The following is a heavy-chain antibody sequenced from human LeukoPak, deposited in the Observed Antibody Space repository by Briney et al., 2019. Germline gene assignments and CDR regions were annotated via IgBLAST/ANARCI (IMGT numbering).Heavy chain of an antibody. V-gene: IGHV3-21*01. CDR1: GFTFSSYS. CDR2: ISSSSSYI. CDR3: ARDLVGPYGMDV. Sequence: GGSLRLSCAASGFTFSSYSMNWVRQAPGKGLEWVSSISSSSSYIYYADSVKGQFTISRDNAKNSLYLQMNSLRAEDTAVYYCARDLVGPYGMDVWGQGTTVTVSS. J-gene: IGHJ6*02.